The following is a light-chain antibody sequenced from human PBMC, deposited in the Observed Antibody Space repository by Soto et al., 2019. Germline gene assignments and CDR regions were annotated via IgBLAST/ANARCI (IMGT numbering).Light chain of an antibody. J-gene: IGKJ4*01. CDR2: ASS. Sequence: EIVLTQSPGTLSLSPGERATLSCRTSQSVSNNYLAWYQQKPDQAPRLLIYASSARATGIPDRFSGSGSGTDFTLTISSPEPADFAVYYCQQYNNWPLTFGGGTKVDIK. CDR1: QSVSNNY. CDR3: QQYNNWPLT. V-gene: IGKV3-20*01.